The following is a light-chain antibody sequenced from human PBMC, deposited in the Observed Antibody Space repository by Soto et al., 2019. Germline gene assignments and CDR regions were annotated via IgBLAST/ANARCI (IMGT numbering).Light chain of an antibody. V-gene: IGKV3-15*01. Sequence: DIVMTQSPATLSVSPGERATLSCRASQSVANNVAGYQQKPGQPPRLLIYGASTRAAGVPARFSGSGYGRQFTLTISSLQSEDFAIYHCQQHNNWPPWTFGPGTKVDIK. CDR2: GAS. CDR1: QSVANN. J-gene: IGKJ1*01. CDR3: QQHNNWPPWT.